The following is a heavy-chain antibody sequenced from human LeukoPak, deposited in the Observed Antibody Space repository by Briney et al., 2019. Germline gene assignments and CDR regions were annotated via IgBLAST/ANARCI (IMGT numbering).Heavy chain of an antibody. CDR3: ARTPGDGRDY. Sequence: PGGSLRLSCAASGFTFSSYSMNWVRQAPGKGLEWVSVIYSGGSTYYADSVKGRFTISRDNSKNTLYLQMNSLRAEDTAVYYCARTPGDGRDYWGQGTLVTVSS. CDR2: IYSGGST. J-gene: IGHJ4*02. V-gene: IGHV3-66*01. CDR1: GFTFSSYS. D-gene: IGHD7-27*01.